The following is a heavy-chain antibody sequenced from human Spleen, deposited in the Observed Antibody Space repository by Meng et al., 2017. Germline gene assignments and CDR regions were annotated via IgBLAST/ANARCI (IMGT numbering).Heavy chain of an antibody. CDR2: ISYSGST. V-gene: IGHV4-59*01. J-gene: IGHJ4*02. D-gene: IGHD6-19*01. CDR3: ARGYFWSIALAGVYFDC. CDR1: GGSLSRYY. Sequence: GSLRLSCSVSGGSLSRYYWSWIRQPPGKGLEWIGYISYSGSTNYSPSLKSRLSLSVDTSKTQFSLSLSSVTAADTAVYYWARGYFWSIALAGVYFDCWGQGALVTVSS.